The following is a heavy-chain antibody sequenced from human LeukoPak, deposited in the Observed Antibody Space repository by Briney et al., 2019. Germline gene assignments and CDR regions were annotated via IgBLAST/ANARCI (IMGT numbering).Heavy chain of an antibody. Sequence: SETLSLTCTVSGGSIRSYYWSWIRQPPGKGLEWIGYIYYSGSTNYNPSLKSRVTISVDTSKNQFSLKLSSVTAADTAVYYCARLGFSNSGSYLAPSDYWGQGTLVTVSS. CDR1: GGSIRSYY. CDR2: IYYSGST. D-gene: IGHD1-26*01. V-gene: IGHV4-59*08. CDR3: ARLGFSNSGSYLAPSDY. J-gene: IGHJ4*02.